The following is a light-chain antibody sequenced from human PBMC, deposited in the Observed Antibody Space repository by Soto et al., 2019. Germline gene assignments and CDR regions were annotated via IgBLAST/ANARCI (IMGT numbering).Light chain of an antibody. Sequence: QSVLTQPPSVSGAPGQRVTISCTGSSSNIGAGYDVHWYKQLPGTAPKLLIYGNSNRPSGVPDRFSGSKSGTSASLAITGLQAEDEADYYCQSYDSSLSVVFGGATKLTVL. V-gene: IGLV1-40*01. CDR3: QSYDSSLSVV. J-gene: IGLJ2*01. CDR1: SSNIGAGYD. CDR2: GNS.